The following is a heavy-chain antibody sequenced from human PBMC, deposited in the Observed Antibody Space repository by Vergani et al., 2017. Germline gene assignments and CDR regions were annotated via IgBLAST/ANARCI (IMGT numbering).Heavy chain of an antibody. V-gene: IGHV4-59*01. J-gene: IGHJ3*02. CDR2: IYYSGST. CDR3: ARTYDSSGYYFEGDAFDI. D-gene: IGHD3-22*01. CDR1: GGSISSYY. Sequence: QVQLQESGPGLVKPSQTLSLTCTVSGGSISSYYWSWIRQPPGKGLEWIGYIYYSGSTNYNPSLKSPVAISVDTSKNQFSLELSSVTAADTAVYYCARTYDSSGYYFEGDAFDIWGQGTMVTVSS.